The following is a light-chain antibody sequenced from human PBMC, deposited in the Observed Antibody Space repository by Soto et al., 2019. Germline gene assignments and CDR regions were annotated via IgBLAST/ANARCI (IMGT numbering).Light chain of an antibody. CDR1: QSIRGNY. V-gene: IGKV3-20*01. CDR2: GVS. CDR3: QQYDDSIT. Sequence: EIVLTQSPDTLSLSPGESATLSCRASQSIRGNYLAWYQQKPGQAPRLLIHGVSNRATGIADRFSGSGSGTDFTLTSSRLEPEDFAVFYCQQYDDSITFGQGTRLEIE. J-gene: IGKJ5*01.